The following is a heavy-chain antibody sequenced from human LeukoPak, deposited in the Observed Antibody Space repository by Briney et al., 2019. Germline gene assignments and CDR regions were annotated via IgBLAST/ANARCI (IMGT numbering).Heavy chain of an antibody. V-gene: IGHV5-51*01. J-gene: IGHJ6*03. CDR3: ATHLAAAGTNYYYYMDV. D-gene: IGHD6-13*01. Sequence: GESLKISCKGAGYSFTSYWIGWGRPMPGKGLEWMGIIYPGDSDTRYRPSYQGQVTISADKSISTAYLQWSSLTASDTAMYYCATHLAAAGTNYYYYMDVWGKGTTVTVSS. CDR1: GYSFTSYW. CDR2: IYPGDSDT.